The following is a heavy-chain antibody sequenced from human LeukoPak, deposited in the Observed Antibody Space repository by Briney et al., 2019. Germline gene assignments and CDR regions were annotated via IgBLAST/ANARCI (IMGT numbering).Heavy chain of an antibody. CDR3: AGWGDSGYDHS. Sequence: GGSLRLSCAGSGLTFSSYWMHWVRQAPGKGLVWVSRIIGDGSSTSYADSVKGRFTISRDNTKNTLYLQMNSLRAEDTAVYYCAGWGDSGYDHSWGQGTLVTVSS. V-gene: IGHV3-74*01. CDR1: GLTFSSYW. D-gene: IGHD5-12*01. CDR2: IIGDGSST. J-gene: IGHJ4*02.